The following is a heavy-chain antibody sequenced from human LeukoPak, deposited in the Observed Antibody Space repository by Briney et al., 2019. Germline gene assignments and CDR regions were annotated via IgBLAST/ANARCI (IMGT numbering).Heavy chain of an antibody. Sequence: SVKVSCKASGGTFSSYTISWVRQAPGQGFEWMGRIIPILGIANYAQKFQGRVTITADKSTSTAYMELSSLRSEDTAVYYCARGRYSSGWYYFDYWGQGTLVTVSS. CDR1: GGTFSSYT. V-gene: IGHV1-69*02. D-gene: IGHD6-19*01. J-gene: IGHJ4*02. CDR3: ARGRYSSGWYYFDY. CDR2: IIPILGIA.